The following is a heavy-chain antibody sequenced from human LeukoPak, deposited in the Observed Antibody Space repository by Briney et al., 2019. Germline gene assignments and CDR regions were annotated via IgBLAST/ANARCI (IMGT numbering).Heavy chain of an antibody. CDR1: GFTFSSYW. V-gene: IGHV3-7*03. J-gene: IGHJ6*04. D-gene: IGHD3-9*01. CDR3: ARVLYILRYFDY. CDR2: IKQDGSEK. Sequence: PGGSLRLSCAASGFTFSSYWMSWVRQAPGKGLEWVANIKQDGSEKYYVDSVKGRFTISRDNSKNTLYLRMNSLRAEDTAVYYCARVLYILRYFDYWGKGTTVTISS.